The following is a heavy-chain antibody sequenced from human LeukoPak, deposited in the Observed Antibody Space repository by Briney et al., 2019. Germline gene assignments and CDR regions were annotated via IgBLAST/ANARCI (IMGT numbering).Heavy chain of an antibody. CDR2: INHSGST. D-gene: IGHD3-22*01. CDR3: ARDYYDSSGYYPWGY. J-gene: IGHJ4*02. Sequence: SETLSLTCAVYGGSFSGYYWSWIRQPPGKGLEWIGEINHSGSTNYNPSLKSRVTISVDTSKNQFSLKLSSVTAADTAVYYCARDYYDSSGYYPWGYWGQGTLVTVSS. CDR1: GGSFSGYY. V-gene: IGHV4-34*01.